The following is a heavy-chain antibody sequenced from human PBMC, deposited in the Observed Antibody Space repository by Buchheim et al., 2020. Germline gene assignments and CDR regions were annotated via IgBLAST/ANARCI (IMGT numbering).Heavy chain of an antibody. J-gene: IGHJ4*02. CDR1: GYSFTTYW. CDR2: IYPGDSSI. Sequence: EVQLVQSGAEVKKPGESLKISCEGSGYSFTTYWIGWVRQMPGKGLEWMGSIYPGDSSIKYSPSFQGQVTVSADKPITTAYPQWSSLKASNAAMYYCVGGLGYCSSTRCYIFDYWGQGTL. V-gene: IGHV5-51*01. CDR3: VGGLGYCSSTRCYIFDY. D-gene: IGHD2-2*02.